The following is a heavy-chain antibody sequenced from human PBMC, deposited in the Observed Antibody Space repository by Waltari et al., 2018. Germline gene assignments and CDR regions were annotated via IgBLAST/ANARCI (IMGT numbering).Heavy chain of an antibody. V-gene: IGHV1-2*06. Sequence: QVKLVQSGAEVKKTGASVKVSCKASGYTFTGYSMQWLRQAPGQGLEWMGRINPNSGGTNYAQKFQGRVTMTRDTSISTAYMELSRLRSDDTAVYYCAIDHSSSWYVSMDYWGQGTLVTVPS. CDR2: INPNSGGT. J-gene: IGHJ4*02. D-gene: IGHD6-13*01. CDR3: AIDHSSSWYVSMDY. CDR1: GYTFTGYS.